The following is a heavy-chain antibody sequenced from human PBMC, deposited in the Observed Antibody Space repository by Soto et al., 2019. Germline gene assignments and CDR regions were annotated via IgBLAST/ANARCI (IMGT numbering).Heavy chain of an antibody. V-gene: IGHV3-23*01. Sequence: EVQLLESGGGLVQPGGSLRLSCAASGFTFSSYAMNWVRQAPGKGLEWVAGVSASGGGTSYADSVKGRFTISRDNSQDTQYLQLNSLRAEDTAVYYCAKSSSRAHYYAMDVWGQGTTVTVFS. J-gene: IGHJ6*02. CDR1: GFTFSSYA. D-gene: IGHD2-2*01. CDR2: VSASGGGT. CDR3: AKSSSRAHYYAMDV.